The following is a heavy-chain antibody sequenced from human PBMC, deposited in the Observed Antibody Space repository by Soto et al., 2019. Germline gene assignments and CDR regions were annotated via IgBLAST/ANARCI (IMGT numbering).Heavy chain of an antibody. Sequence: PSETLSLTCPVSGGSISSGVYHWSWIREPRGQGLDWIGYIHHSGSTYYNPSLKSRVTIAVAPSKNQFSLKVSSVTAADTAVYYCARQYNWNYGYYYGMDGWGQGTTVT. CDR1: GGSISSGVYH. D-gene: IGHD1-7*01. CDR2: IHHSGST. J-gene: IGHJ6*02. CDR3: ARQYNWNYGYYYGMDG. V-gene: IGHV4-31*03.